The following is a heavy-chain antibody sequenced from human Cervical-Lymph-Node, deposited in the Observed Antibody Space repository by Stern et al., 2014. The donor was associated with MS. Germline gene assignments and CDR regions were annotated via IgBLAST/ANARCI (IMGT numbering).Heavy chain of an antibody. D-gene: IGHD2-2*01. CDR2: IFSDGTNS. Sequence: VQLVESGGGVVQPGRSLRLSCAASGFTFSTFGMPWVRQAPGKGLAWVAVIFSDGTNSLYADSVKGRFTIARDNSKNALYLQMNTLRTEDTAVYYCAREAPVEPAATDAFDIWGRGTMVAVSS. J-gene: IGHJ3*02. V-gene: IGHV3-33*01. CDR3: AREAPVEPAATDAFDI. CDR1: GFTFSTFG.